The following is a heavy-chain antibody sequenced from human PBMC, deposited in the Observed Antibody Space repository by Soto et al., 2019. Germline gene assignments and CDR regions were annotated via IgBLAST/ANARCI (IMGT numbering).Heavy chain of an antibody. CDR3: ARGGAVVVTAIRGRPYYYYGMDV. J-gene: IGHJ6*02. CDR1: GFTFSSFA. D-gene: IGHD2-21*02. CDR2: ISSRDNTI. V-gene: IGHV3-48*02. Sequence: GGSLRLSCATSGFTFSSFAMNWVRQAPGKGLEWISFISSRDNTIHYAESVKGRFTISRDNAENSLFLQMNSLRDEDTAVYYCARGGAVVVTAIRGRPYYYYGMDVWGQGTTVTVSS.